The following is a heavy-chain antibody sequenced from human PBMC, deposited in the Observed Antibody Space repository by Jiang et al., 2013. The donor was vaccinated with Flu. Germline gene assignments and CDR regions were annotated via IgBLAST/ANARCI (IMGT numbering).Heavy chain of an antibody. D-gene: IGHD2-2*01. CDR1: GFTFSSYG. J-gene: IGHJ6*02. V-gene: IGHV3-33*01. CDR2: IWYDGSNK. CDR3: XRDCAPAAIRYYYYGMDV. Sequence: RSLRLSCAASGFTFSSYGMHWVRQAPGKGLEWVAVIWYDGSNKYYADSVKGRFTISRDNSKNTLYLQMNSLRAEDTAVYYCXRDCAPAAIRYYYYGMDVWGQGTTVTVSS.